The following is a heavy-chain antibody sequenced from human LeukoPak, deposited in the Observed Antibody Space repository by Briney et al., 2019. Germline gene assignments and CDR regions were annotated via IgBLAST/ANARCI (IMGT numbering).Heavy chain of an antibody. V-gene: IGHV4-34*01. D-gene: IGHD2-2*01. Sequence: PSETLSLTCTVSGGSISSYYWSWIRQPPGKGLEWIGEINHSGSTNYNPSLKSRVTISVDTSKNQFSLKLSSVTAADTAVYYCARVPARARYCSSTSCYSGRVLPAGGMDVWGQGTTVTVSS. CDR3: ARVPARARYCSSTSCYSGRVLPAGGMDV. J-gene: IGHJ6*02. CDR2: INHSGST. CDR1: GGSISSYY.